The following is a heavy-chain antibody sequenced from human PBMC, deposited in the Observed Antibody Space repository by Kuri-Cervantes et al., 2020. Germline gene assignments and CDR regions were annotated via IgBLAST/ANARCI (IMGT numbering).Heavy chain of an antibody. CDR2: ISSSSSTI. J-gene: IGHJ4*02. V-gene: IGHV3-48*01. CDR3: AKAYYYDSSAYLTPFY. D-gene: IGHD3-22*01. CDR1: GFTFSSYS. Sequence: GGSLRLSFAASGFTFSSYSMNWVRQAPGKGLEWVSYISSSSSTIYYADSVKGRFTISGDNAKNSLYLQMNSLRAEDTAAYYCAKAYYYDSSAYLTPFYWGQGILVTVSS.